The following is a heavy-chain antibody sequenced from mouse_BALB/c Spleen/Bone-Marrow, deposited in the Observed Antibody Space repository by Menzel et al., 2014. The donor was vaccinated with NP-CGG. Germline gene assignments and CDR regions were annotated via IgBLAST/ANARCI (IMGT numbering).Heavy chain of an antibody. CDR2: ISSDSSAV. J-gene: IGHJ2*01. CDR3: TRGGNWDDFDY. Sequence: EVMLVESGGGLVQPGGSRKLSCAASGFTFRSFGTHWVRQAPEKGLEWVAYISSDSSAVYYADTVKGRFTISRDNPKNTLFLQMTSLRSEDTAMYYCTRGGNWDDFDYWGQGTTLTVSS. CDR1: GFTFRSFG. D-gene: IGHD4-1*01. V-gene: IGHV5-17*02.